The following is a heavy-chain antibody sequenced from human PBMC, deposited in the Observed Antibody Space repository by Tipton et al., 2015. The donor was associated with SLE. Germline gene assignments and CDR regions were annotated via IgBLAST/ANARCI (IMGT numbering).Heavy chain of an antibody. J-gene: IGHJ6*03. CDR2: INHSGST. D-gene: IGHD6-13*01. V-gene: IGHV4-34*01. Sequence: TLSLTCAVYGGSFSGYYWSWIRQPPGKGLEWIGEINHSGSTNYKSSLKSRLTISVDTSKNQFSLKLSSVTAADTAVYYCARRGDYSSSWYVAFYYYMDVWGKGITVTAS. CDR1: GGSFSGYY. CDR3: ARRGDYSSSWYVAFYYYMDV.